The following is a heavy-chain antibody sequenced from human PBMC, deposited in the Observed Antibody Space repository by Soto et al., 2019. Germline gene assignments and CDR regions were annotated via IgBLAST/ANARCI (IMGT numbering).Heavy chain of an antibody. CDR3: ARVFGRYDLIMAFANDY. CDR2: ISAYNGNT. V-gene: IGHV1-18*04. D-gene: IGHD5-12*01. CDR1: GDTFNSYG. Sequence: DTVWGSCKASGDTFNSYGISWVRQAPVEGLEWMGWISAYNGNTNYAQKLQGRVTMTTDTSTSTAYMELRSLRSDDTAVYYCARVFGRYDLIMAFANDYWG. J-gene: IGHJ4*01.